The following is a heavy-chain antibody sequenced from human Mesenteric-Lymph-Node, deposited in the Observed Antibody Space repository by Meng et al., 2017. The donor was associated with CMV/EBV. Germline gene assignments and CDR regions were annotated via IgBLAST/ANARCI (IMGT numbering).Heavy chain of an antibody. Sequence: GESLKISCAASGFTFSSYIINWVRQAPGKGLEWVSSLSAASTYRYYADSVKGRFTISRDNAKNLLYLQMNSLRAEDTALYYCARLDSSAFYYGYWGQGTLVTVSS. D-gene: IGHD3-22*01. J-gene: IGHJ4*02. CDR1: GFTFSSYI. V-gene: IGHV3-21*01. CDR2: LSAASTYR. CDR3: ARLDSSAFYYGY.